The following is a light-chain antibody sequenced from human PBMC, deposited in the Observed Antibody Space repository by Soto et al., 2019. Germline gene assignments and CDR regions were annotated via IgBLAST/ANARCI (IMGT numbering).Light chain of an antibody. J-gene: IGKJ2*01. CDR2: EAS. CDR3: HQSHRHAT. CDR1: QGIFRW. V-gene: IGKV1-5*01. Sequence: DIQMTQSPSTLSASVGDRVTITCRASQGIFRWLAWYQQKPWKAPKLLIYEASNLGSGVPSRFSGNGSGTEFTITISRLQPDDFATDHCHQSHRHATFGQGTILEIK.